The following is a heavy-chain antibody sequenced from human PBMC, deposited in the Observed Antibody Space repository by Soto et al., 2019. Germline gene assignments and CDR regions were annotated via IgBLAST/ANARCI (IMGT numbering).Heavy chain of an antibody. D-gene: IGHD3-10*01. CDR3: ARVLAYYGTYAFDI. Sequence: LRLSCAASGFSVSSNYMSWVRQAPGKGLEWVSAIYSGGSTDYADSVQGRFTISRDNSKNTLHVQMNSLRAEDTAVYYCARVLAYYGTYAFDIWGQGTMVTVSS. J-gene: IGHJ3*02. CDR2: IYSGGST. V-gene: IGHV3-53*01. CDR1: GFSVSSNY.